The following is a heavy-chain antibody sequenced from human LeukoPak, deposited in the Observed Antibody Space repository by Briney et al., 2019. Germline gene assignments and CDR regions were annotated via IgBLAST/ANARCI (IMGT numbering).Heavy chain of an antibody. J-gene: IGHJ4*02. V-gene: IGHV3-30*18. CDR1: GFSFSTYA. D-gene: IGHD3-16*02. CDR3: VKAAVWGSYRHSYFDS. CDR2: ISFDATIK. Sequence: PGGSLRLSCAASGFSFSTYAMHWVRQSPGKGLEWVAVISFDATIKYYTDSVKGRFTISRDNSKNTVSLQMNSLRAEDTAVYYCVKAAVWGSYRHSYFDSWGQGTLVTVSS.